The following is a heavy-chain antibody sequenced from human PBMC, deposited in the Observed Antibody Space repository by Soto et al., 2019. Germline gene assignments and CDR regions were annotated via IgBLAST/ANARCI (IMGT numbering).Heavy chain of an antibody. CDR1: GYTFTSYG. CDR3: ARDYYDILTGYWNWFDP. D-gene: IGHD3-9*01. J-gene: IGHJ5*02. CDR2: ISAYNGNT. V-gene: IGHV1-18*01. Sequence: ASVKVSCKASGYTFTSYGISWVRQAPGQGFEWMGWISAYNGNTNYAQKLQGRVTMTTDTSTSTAYMELRSLRSDDTAVYYCARDYYDILTGYWNWFDPWGQGTLVTVSS.